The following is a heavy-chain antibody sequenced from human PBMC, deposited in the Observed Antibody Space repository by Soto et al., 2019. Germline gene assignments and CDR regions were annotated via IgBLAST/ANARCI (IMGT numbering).Heavy chain of an antibody. CDR2: ISYDGSNK. Sequence: GGSLRLSCAASGFTFSSYAMHWVRQAPGKGLEWVAVISYDGSNKYYADSVKGRFTISRDNSKNTLYLQMNSLRAEDTAVYYCARALRPSGSYLPYYDYYGMDVWGQGTTVTVSS. J-gene: IGHJ6*02. V-gene: IGHV3-30-3*01. CDR3: ARALRPSGSYLPYYDYYGMDV. CDR1: GFTFSSYA. D-gene: IGHD1-26*01.